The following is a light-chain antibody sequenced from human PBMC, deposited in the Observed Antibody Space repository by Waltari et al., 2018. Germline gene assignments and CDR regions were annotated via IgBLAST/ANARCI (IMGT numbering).Light chain of an antibody. CDR2: GAS. CDR3: QQYGTSPPWT. CDR1: QSVASYY. Sequence: EIVLTQSPGTLSLSPGERATLSRRTSQSVASYYIAWYQQKPGQAPRLLIYGASSRTTGIPDRVSGGGSGTDFTLTITRLEPEDFAVYYCQQYGTSPPWTFGQGTKVEVK. V-gene: IGKV3-20*01. J-gene: IGKJ1*01.